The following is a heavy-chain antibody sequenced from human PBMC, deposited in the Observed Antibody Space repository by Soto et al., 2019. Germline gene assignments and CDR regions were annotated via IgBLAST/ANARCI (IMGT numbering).Heavy chain of an antibody. CDR3: AGRTYG. CDR1: GFDVSSNY. J-gene: IGHJ3*01. CDR2: IYSGGTT. Sequence: EVQLVASGGGLVQPGGSLRLSCAASGFDVSSNYMSWVRQAPGQGLEWVSLIYSGGTTYYADSVKGRFTISRHSSKNTLYLQMNSLRVEDTAVYYCAGRTYGWGQGTMVTVSA. V-gene: IGHV3-53*04. D-gene: IGHD4-17*01.